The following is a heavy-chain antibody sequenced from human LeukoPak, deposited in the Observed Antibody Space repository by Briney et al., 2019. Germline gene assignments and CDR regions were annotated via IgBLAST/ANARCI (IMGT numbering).Heavy chain of an antibody. Sequence: SETLSLTCTVSGGSISDVNYYWGWVRQPPGKGLEWIGSIYYSGNTYYNPSLKGRVTMSRDTSKNRFSLKLSSVTATDTAVYYCARDSGFGGYGKWGQGTLVTVSS. CDR1: GGSISDVNYY. V-gene: IGHV4-39*07. CDR3: ARDSGFGGYGK. CDR2: IYYSGNT. J-gene: IGHJ4*02. D-gene: IGHD5-12*01.